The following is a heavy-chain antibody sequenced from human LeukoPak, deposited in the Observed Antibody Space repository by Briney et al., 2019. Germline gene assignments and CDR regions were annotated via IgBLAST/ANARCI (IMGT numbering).Heavy chain of an antibody. CDR3: ASRRLGYCSGGSCYMFLFDY. Sequence: SETLSLTCAVYGGSFSGYYWSWIRQPPGKGLEWIGEINHSGSTNYNPSLKSRVTISVDTSKNQFFLKLSSVTAADTAVYYCASRRLGYCSGGSCYMFLFDYWGQGTLVTVSS. V-gene: IGHV4-34*01. CDR1: GGSFSGYY. D-gene: IGHD2-15*01. CDR2: INHSGST. J-gene: IGHJ4*02.